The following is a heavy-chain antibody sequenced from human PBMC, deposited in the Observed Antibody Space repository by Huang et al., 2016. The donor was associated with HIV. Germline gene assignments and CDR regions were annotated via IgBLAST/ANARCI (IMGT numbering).Heavy chain of an antibody. CDR3: ARLAIACSDGVCYTENYFDE. V-gene: IGHV5-51*03. D-gene: IGHD2-8*01. Sequence: EVQLLQSGAEVKKPGQSLKISCEGSGYRFTSNWIGWVRQMPGKGLEWMWLSYPDESDTTYIPSFQGQGTFPADTSINTAYCQWESLRASDTATYYCARLAIACSDGVCYTENYFDEWGQGTQVTVSS. J-gene: IGHJ4*02. CDR2: SYPDESDT. CDR1: GYRFTSNW.